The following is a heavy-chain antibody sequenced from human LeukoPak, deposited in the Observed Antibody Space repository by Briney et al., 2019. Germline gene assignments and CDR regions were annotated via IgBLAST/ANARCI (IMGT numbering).Heavy chain of an antibody. CDR3: SRDGRAVAATTGY. J-gene: IGHJ4*02. CDR2: IYSDGST. D-gene: IGHD1-1*01. V-gene: IGHV3-53*01. Sequence: PGGSLRLSCAASGFTVRSTYMSWVRQAPGKGLEWVSLIYSDGSTYYADSVKGRFTISRDTSKSTLYLQMNSLRAEDTAVYYCSRDGRAVAATTGYWGQGTLSPSPQ. CDR1: GFTVRSTY.